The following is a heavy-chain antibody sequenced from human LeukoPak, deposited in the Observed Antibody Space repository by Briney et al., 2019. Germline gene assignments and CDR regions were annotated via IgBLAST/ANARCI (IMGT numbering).Heavy chain of an antibody. CDR2: INPSGGSP. J-gene: IGHJ5*02. D-gene: IGHD4-11*01. V-gene: IGHV1-46*01. CDR3: ARLETVLENWFDP. CDR1: GYTFTNYY. Sequence: ASVKVSCKASGYTFTNYYMHWVRQAPGQGLGWMGIINPSGGSPSYAQQFQDRVTMTRDTSTSTVYMELSSLRSEDTAMYYCARLETVLENWFDPWGQGTLVTVSS.